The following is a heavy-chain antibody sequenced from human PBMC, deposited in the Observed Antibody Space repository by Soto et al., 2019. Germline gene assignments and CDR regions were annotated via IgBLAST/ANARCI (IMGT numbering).Heavy chain of an antibody. Sequence: LRLSCAASGFTFSSYAMSWVRQAPGKGLEWVSAISGSGGSTYYADSVKGRFTISRDNSKNTLYLQMNSLRAEDTAVYYCAKDSWNDVAFDIWGQGTMVTVSS. J-gene: IGHJ3*02. D-gene: IGHD1-1*01. CDR3: AKDSWNDVAFDI. CDR1: GFTFSSYA. V-gene: IGHV3-23*01. CDR2: ISGSGGST.